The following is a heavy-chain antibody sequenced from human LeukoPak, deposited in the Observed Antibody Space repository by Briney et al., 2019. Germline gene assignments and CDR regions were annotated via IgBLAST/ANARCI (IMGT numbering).Heavy chain of an antibody. D-gene: IGHD1-1*01. CDR3: ARDRLEGGETSDS. Sequence: GGSLRLSCAASGFSFRSYSMDWVRQAPGKGLEWVSSITGSSSYISYADSVKGRFTISRDNAENSLFLQMNSLRPEDTAVYFCARDRLEGGETSDSWGQGNLVTVSS. V-gene: IGHV3-21*01. CDR1: GFSFRSYS. J-gene: IGHJ4*02. CDR2: ITGSSSYI.